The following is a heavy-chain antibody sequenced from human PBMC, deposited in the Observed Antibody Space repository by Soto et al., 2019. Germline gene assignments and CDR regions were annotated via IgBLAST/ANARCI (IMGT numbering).Heavy chain of an antibody. CDR1: GFTFDEFA. V-gene: IGHV3-64D*06. CDR2: IRGNGDPP. CDR3: VESRGGDNFDFFD. D-gene: IGHD2-21*01. J-gene: IGHJ4*02. Sequence: VGSLRLSCAASGFTFDEFAMHWVRQAPGKGLEYVSGIRGNGDPPFYADSVKGRFTISRDNSKNTLYLQMSSLSADDTAVYYCVESRGGDNFDFFDWGQGALVTVSS.